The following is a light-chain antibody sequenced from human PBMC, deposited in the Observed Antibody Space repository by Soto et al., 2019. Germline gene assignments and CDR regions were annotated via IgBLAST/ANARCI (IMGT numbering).Light chain of an antibody. CDR1: QSVSSKY. CDR2: GTS. J-gene: IGKJ3*01. V-gene: IGKV3-20*01. CDR3: QQYGSSLFT. Sequence: EIVLTQSPGTLSLSPGARATLSCRASQSVSSKYLAWYQQKPGQAPRVLIYGTSIRASGVPERFSGGGSGTDFTLTITRLEPEDLAVYYCQQYGSSLFTFGPGTKVDFK.